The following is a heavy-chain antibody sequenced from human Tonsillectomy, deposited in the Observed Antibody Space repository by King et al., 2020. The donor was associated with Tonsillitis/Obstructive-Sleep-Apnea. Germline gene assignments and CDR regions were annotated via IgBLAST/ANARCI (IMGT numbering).Heavy chain of an antibody. CDR3: ARDESYYDFWSGYYSYYYYYYMDV. CDR2: ISSSSSYI. Sequence: VQLVESGGGLVKPGGSLRLSCAASGFTFSSYSMNWVRQAPGKGLEWVSSISSSSSYIYYADSVKGRFTITRENAKNSLYLQMNSLRAEETAVYYCARDESYYDFWSGYYSYYYYYYMDVWGKGTTVTVSS. D-gene: IGHD3-3*01. CDR1: GFTFSSYS. J-gene: IGHJ6*03. V-gene: IGHV3-21*01.